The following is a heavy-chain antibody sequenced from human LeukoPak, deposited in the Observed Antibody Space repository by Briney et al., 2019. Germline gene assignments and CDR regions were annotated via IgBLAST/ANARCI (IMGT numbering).Heavy chain of an antibody. V-gene: IGHV4-34*01. Sequence: PSETLSLTCAVYGGSFSGYYWSWIRQPPGKGLEWIGEINHSGSTNYNPSLKSRVTISVDTSKNQFSLKLSSVTAADTAVYYCARVARVAASYYYYYMDVWGKGTTVTVSS. J-gene: IGHJ6*03. D-gene: IGHD6-19*01. CDR2: INHSGST. CDR3: ARVARVAASYYYYYMDV. CDR1: GGSFSGYY.